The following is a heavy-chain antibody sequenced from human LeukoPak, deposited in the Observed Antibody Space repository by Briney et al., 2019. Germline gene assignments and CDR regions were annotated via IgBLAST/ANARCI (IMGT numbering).Heavy chain of an antibody. J-gene: IGHJ4*02. Sequence: GGSLRLSCAASGFTFSSYSMNWVRQAPGKGLGWVSSISSSSSYIYYADSVKGRFTISRDNAKNSLYLQMNSLRAEDTAVYYCARDFRCSSTSCYYSDYWGQGTLVTVSS. CDR3: ARDFRCSSTSCYYSDY. D-gene: IGHD2-2*01. V-gene: IGHV3-21*01. CDR1: GFTFSSYS. CDR2: ISSSSSYI.